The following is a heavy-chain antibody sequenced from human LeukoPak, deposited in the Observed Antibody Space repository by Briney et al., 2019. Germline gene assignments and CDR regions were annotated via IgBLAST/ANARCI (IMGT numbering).Heavy chain of an antibody. V-gene: IGHV3-30*02. CDR2: IRYDGSNK. Sequence: PGGSLRLSCAASGFTFSSYGIHWVRQAPGKGLEWVAFIRYDGSNKYYADSVKGRFTISRDNSKNTLYLQMNSLRAEDTAVYYCAKDSYWSGTSLDYWGQGSLVTVSS. CDR3: AKDSYWSGTSLDY. D-gene: IGHD2-2*01. CDR1: GFTFSSYG. J-gene: IGHJ4*02.